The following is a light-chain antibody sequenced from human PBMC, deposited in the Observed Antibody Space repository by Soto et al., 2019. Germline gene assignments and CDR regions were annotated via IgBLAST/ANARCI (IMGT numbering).Light chain of an antibody. CDR3: CLYVGATTYV. Sequence: QSVLTQSPSASGSPGQSVTISCTGTSSDIGGYNSVSWYQQHPGKAPKVMISEGHRRPSGVPDRFSGSTSVNTASLTISGLQADDEAEYYCCLYVGATTYVFGTGTKVTVL. CDR1: SSDIGGYNS. CDR2: EGH. V-gene: IGLV2-8*01. J-gene: IGLJ1*01.